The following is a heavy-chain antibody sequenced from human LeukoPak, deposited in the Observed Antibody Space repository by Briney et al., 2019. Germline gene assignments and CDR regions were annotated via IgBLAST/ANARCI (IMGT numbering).Heavy chain of an antibody. V-gene: IGHV3-23*01. CDR3: ARANYDFWSASDY. D-gene: IGHD3-3*01. CDR2: ISGSGGST. CDR1: GFTFSSYA. Sequence: GGSLRLSCAASGFTFSSYAMSWVRQAPGKGLEWVSAISGSGGSTYYADSVKGRFTISRDNSKNTLYLQMNSLRPDDTAMYYCARANYDFWSASDYWGQGTLVTVSS. J-gene: IGHJ4*02.